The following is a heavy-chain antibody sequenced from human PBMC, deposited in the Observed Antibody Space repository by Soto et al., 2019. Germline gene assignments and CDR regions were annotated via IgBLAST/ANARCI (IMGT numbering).Heavy chain of an antibody. D-gene: IGHD4-4*01. CDR1: GGTFSSYA. J-gene: IGHJ6*02. Sequence: QVQLVQSGAEVKKPGSSVKVSCKASGGTFSSYAISWVRQAPGQGLEWMGGTIPIFGTANYAQKFQGRVTITADESTSTAYMELSSLRSEDTAVYYCAREVTSVEANYYGMDVWGQGTTVTVSS. CDR3: AREVTSVEANYYGMDV. V-gene: IGHV1-69*12. CDR2: TIPIFGTA.